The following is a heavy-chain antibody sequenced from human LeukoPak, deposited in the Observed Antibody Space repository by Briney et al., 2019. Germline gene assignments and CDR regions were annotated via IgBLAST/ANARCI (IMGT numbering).Heavy chain of an antibody. CDR3: ARDRDSSGYTHFDY. J-gene: IGHJ4*02. CDR2: INPNSGGT. D-gene: IGHD3-22*01. V-gene: IGHV1-2*02. CDR1: GYTFTGYY. Sequence: EASVKVSCKASGYTFTGYYMHWVRQAPGQGLEWMGWINPNSGGTNYAQKFQGRVTMTRDTSISTAYMELSRLRSDDTAVYYCARDRDSSGYTHFDYWGQGTLVTVSS.